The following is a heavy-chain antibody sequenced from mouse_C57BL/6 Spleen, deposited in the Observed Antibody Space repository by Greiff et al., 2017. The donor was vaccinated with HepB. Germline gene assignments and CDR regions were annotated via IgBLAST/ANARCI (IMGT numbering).Heavy chain of an antibody. CDR1: GFTFSSYT. V-gene: IGHV5-9*01. D-gene: IGHD1-1*01. J-gene: IGHJ3*01. Sequence: EVQGVESGGGLVKPGGSLKLSCAASGFTFSSYTMSWVRQTPEKRLEWVATISGGGGNTYYPDSVKGRFTISRDIAKNTLYLQMSSLRSEDTALYYCARGDYGSPWFAYWGQGTLVTVSA. CDR2: ISGGGGNT. CDR3: ARGDYGSPWFAY.